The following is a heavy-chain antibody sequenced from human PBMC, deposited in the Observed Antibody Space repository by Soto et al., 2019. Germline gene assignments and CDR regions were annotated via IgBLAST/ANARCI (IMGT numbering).Heavy chain of an antibody. CDR1: GGSISSGGYY. V-gene: IGHV4-31*03. CDR2: IYYSGST. CDR3: ARAPSVVVVAPFDP. D-gene: IGHD2-15*01. Sequence: TLYLTCTVSGGSISSGGYYWRWIRQHPGKGLEWIGYIYYSGSTYYNPSLKSRVTISVDTSKNQFSLKLSSVTAADTAVYYCARAPSVVVVAPFDPWGQGTLVTVAS. J-gene: IGHJ5*02.